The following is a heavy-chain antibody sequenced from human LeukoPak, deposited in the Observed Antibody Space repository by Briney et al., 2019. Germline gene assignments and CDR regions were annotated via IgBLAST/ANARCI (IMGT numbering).Heavy chain of an antibody. J-gene: IGHJ6*03. D-gene: IGHD6-13*01. CDR3: AARYSSSWYVPYYYMDV. V-gene: IGHV3-7*01. CDR2: IKQDGSEK. Sequence: QSGGSLRLSCKVSGFTVSSNSWSWVRQAPGKGLEWVANIKQDGSEKYYVDSVKGRFTISRDNAKNSLYLQMNSLRAEDTAVYYCAARYSSSWYVPYYYMDVWGKGTTVTVSS. CDR1: GFTVSSNS.